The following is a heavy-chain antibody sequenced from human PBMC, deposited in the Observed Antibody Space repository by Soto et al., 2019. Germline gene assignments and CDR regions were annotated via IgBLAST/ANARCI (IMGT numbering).Heavy chain of an antibody. Sequence: QVHLQQWGAGLLKTSETLSLTCAVNGGAFNGYYWTWIRQSPGKGLQWIGEINHSGTVDYNPSLKSRVTFSIDTSKKQFSLTLPSVTAADTAVYYCARAGAALVRGSIGGFDYWGQGTLVTVSS. CDR3: ARAGAALVRGSIGGFDY. V-gene: IGHV4-34*01. D-gene: IGHD3-10*01. CDR1: GGAFNGYY. J-gene: IGHJ4*02. CDR2: INHSGTV.